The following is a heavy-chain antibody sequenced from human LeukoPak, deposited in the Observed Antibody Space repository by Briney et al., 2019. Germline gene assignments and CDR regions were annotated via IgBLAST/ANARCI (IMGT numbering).Heavy chain of an antibody. Sequence: GGSLRLSCAASGFTFSSYAMSWVRQAPGKGLEWVSAISGSGGSTYYADSVKGRFTISRDNSKNTLYLQMNSLRAEDTAVYYCAKYLNIVVVPAAYNWFDPWGQGTLVTVSS. V-gene: IGHV3-23*01. J-gene: IGHJ5*02. CDR1: GFTFSSYA. CDR3: AKYLNIVVVPAAYNWFDP. D-gene: IGHD2-2*01. CDR2: ISGSGGST.